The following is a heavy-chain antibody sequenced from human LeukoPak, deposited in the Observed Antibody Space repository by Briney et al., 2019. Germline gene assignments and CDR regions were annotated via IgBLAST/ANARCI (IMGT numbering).Heavy chain of an antibody. CDR3: ASGYSYGYFDY. J-gene: IGHJ4*02. D-gene: IGHD5-18*01. CDR1: GGSISSSSYY. V-gene: IGHV4-39*01. CDR2: IYYSGST. Sequence: SETLSLTCTVSGGSISSSSYYWGWIRQPPGKAREWIGSIYYSGSTYYNPSLKSRVTISVDTSKNQFSLKLSSVTAADTAVYYCASGYSYGYFDYWGQGTLVTVSS.